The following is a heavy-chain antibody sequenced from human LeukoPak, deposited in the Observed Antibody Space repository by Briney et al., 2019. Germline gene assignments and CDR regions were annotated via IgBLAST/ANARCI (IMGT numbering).Heavy chain of an antibody. CDR1: GFTFSSYA. D-gene: IGHD4-17*01. CDR3: ASGYTVTTEYYFDY. J-gene: IGHJ4*02. Sequence: GGSLRLSCAASGFTFSSYAMHWVRQAPGKGLEWVAVISYDGSNKYYADSVKGRFTISRDNSKNTLYRQMNSLRAEDTAVYYCASGYTVTTEYYFDYWGQGTLVTVSS. V-gene: IGHV3-30-3*01. CDR2: ISYDGSNK.